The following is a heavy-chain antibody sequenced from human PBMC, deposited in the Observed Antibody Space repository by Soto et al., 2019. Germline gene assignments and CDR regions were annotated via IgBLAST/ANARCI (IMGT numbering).Heavy chain of an antibody. CDR3: ASRGYSCGPYYYHGMDV. Sequence: VKVSCKASGGTFSSYAISWVRQAPGQGLEWMGGIIPIFGTANYAQKFQGRVTITADKSTSTAYMELSSLRSEDTAVYYCASRGYSCGPYYYHGMDVWGQGTTVTVSS. D-gene: IGHD5-18*01. J-gene: IGHJ6*02. CDR2: IIPIFGTA. CDR1: GGTFSSYA. V-gene: IGHV1-69*06.